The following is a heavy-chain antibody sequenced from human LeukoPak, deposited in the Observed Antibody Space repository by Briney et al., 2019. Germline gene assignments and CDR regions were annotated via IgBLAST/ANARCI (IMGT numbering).Heavy chain of an antibody. V-gene: IGHV1-69*06. CDR1: GGTFSSYA. CDR2: IIPIFGTA. D-gene: IGHD6-19*01. J-gene: IGHJ4*02. CDR3: ARAPLYSSGWTNYFDY. Sequence: SVKVSCKASGGTFSSYAISWVRQAPGQGLEWMGGIIPIFGTANHAQKFRGRVTITADKSTSTAYMELSSLRSEDTAVYYCARAPLYSSGWTNYFDYWGQGTLVTVSS.